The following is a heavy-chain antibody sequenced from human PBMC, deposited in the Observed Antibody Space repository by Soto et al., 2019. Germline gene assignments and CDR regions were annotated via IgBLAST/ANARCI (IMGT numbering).Heavy chain of an antibody. J-gene: IGHJ4*02. CDR1: GGSISSSSYY. D-gene: IGHD5-12*01. V-gene: IGHV4-39*01. CDR3: ARHVGVSEYSGYFDY. CDR2: IYYSGST. Sequence: PSETLSLTCTVSGGSISSSSYYWGWIRQPPGKGLEWIGSIYYSGSTYYNPSLKSRVTISVDTSKNQFSLKLSSVTAADTAVYYCARHVGVSEYSGYFDYWGQGTLVTVSS.